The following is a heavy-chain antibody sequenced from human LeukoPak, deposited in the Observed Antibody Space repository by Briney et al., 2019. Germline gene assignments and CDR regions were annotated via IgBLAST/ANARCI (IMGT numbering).Heavy chain of an antibody. CDR3: VKGITMIAKLPLDY. V-gene: IGHV3-23*01. Sequence: GGSLRLSCAASGFTFSSYAMSWVRQAPGKGLEWVSIISGSGGSTYYADSVKGRFTISRDNSKNTLYLQMSSLRAEDTAVYYCVKGITMIAKLPLDYWGQGTLVTVSS. D-gene: IGHD3-22*01. J-gene: IGHJ4*02. CDR2: ISGSGGST. CDR1: GFTFSSYA.